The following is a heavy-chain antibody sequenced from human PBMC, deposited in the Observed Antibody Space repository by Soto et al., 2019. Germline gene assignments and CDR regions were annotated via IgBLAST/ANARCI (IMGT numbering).Heavy chain of an antibody. CDR2: ISGSGGST. Sequence: GGSLRLSCAASGFTFSSYAMSWVRQAPGKGPEWVSAISGSGGSTYYADSVKGRFTISRDNSKNTLYLQMNSLRAEDTAVYYCATDQPLYEWELSLYFDYWGQGTLVTVSS. CDR3: ATDQPLYEWELSLYFDY. J-gene: IGHJ4*02. V-gene: IGHV3-23*01. D-gene: IGHD1-26*01. CDR1: GFTFSSYA.